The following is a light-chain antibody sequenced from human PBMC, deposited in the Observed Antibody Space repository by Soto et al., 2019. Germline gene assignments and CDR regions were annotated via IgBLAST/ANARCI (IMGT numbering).Light chain of an antibody. V-gene: IGLV2-23*02. CDR2: EVS. CDR1: SSDVGSYNL. CDR3: CSYAGSSTFVV. J-gene: IGLJ2*01. Sequence: QSVLTQPASVSGSPGQSITISCTGTSSDVGSYNLVSWYQQHPGKAPKLMIYEVSKRPSGVSNRFSGSKSGNTASLTIYGLQAEDEADYYCCSYAGSSTFVVFGGGTKLTVL.